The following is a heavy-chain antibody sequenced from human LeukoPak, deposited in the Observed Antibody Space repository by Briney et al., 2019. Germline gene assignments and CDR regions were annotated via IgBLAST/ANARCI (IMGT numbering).Heavy chain of an antibody. CDR2: ITPFNGNT. J-gene: IGHJ4*02. CDR3: ARSSDSSNYLFAY. V-gene: IGHV1-45*02. Sequence: GASVKVSCKASGYTFTYHYLHWVRQAPGQALEWMGWITPFNGNTYYAQKFQDRVTITRDRSMSTAYMELSSLRSEDTAMYHCARSSDSSNYLFAYWGQGTLVTVSS. CDR1: GYTFTYHY. D-gene: IGHD4-11*01.